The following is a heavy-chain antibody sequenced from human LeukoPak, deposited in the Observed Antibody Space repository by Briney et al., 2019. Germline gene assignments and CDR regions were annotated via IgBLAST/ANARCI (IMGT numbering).Heavy chain of an antibody. V-gene: IGHV3-23*01. D-gene: IGHD6-13*01. J-gene: IGHJ4*02. CDR3: AKSDSPYSSSWYPWGY. CDR1: GFTFRNYA. CDR2: VSGGGGST. Sequence: PGGSLRLSCAVSGFTFRNYAMSWVRQAPGKGLEWVSSVSGGGGSTYYADSVKGRFTVSRDNSKNTLFLQMNSLRAEDTAVYYCAKSDSPYSSSWYPWGYWGQGTLVTVSS.